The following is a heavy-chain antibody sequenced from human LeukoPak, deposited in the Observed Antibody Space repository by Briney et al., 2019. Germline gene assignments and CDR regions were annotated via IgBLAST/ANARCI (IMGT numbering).Heavy chain of an antibody. J-gene: IGHJ4*02. Sequence: GGSLRLSCAASGFTFSNYGMHWVRQAPGKGLEWVAVISYDGSTKYYADSVKGRFTISRDNSENTLYLQMNSLRGEDTAVYYCAKQWDPEYWGQGTLVTVSS. V-gene: IGHV3-30*18. CDR3: AKQWDPEY. CDR1: GFTFSNYG. CDR2: ISYDGSTK. D-gene: IGHD1-26*01.